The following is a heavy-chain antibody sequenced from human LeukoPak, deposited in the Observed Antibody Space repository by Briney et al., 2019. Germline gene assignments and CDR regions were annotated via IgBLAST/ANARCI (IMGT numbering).Heavy chain of an antibody. V-gene: IGHV4-34*01. CDR1: GGSFSGYY. Sequence: PSETLSLTCAVYGGSFSGYYWSWIRQPPGKGLEWIGEINHSESTNYNPSLKSRVTISVDTSKNQFSLKLSSVTAADTAVYYCARVDYYDREGDYWGQGTLVTVSS. CDR3: ARVDYYDREGDY. D-gene: IGHD3-22*01. CDR2: INHSEST. J-gene: IGHJ4*02.